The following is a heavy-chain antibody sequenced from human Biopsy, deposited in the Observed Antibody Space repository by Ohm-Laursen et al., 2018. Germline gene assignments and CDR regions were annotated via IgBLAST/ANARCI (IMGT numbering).Heavy chain of an antibody. CDR3: ARGDYFDSNGYFWFDP. CDR1: GGDINNYY. J-gene: IGHJ5*02. Sequence: GTLSLTCHVSGGDINNYYWGWIRQPAGKGLEWIGYIFNSANTYYNPSLKNLITISGDTSKNQFSLKLNSVTAVDTAVYYCARGDYFDSNGYFWFDPWGQGTLVTVSS. CDR2: IFNSANT. D-gene: IGHD3-22*01. V-gene: IGHV4-59*06.